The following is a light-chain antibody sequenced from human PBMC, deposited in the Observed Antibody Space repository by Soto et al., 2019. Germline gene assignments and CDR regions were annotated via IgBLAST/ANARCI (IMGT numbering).Light chain of an antibody. CDR3: QQRSNWPPT. CDR2: DAS. CDR1: QSVSSY. Sequence: EIVLTQSPATLSLSPWERATLSCRASQSVSSYLAWYQQKPGQAPRLLIYDASNSATGIPARFSGSGSGTDFTLTISSLEPEDFAVYYCQQRSNWPPTFGGGTKVEIK. J-gene: IGKJ4*01. V-gene: IGKV3-11*01.